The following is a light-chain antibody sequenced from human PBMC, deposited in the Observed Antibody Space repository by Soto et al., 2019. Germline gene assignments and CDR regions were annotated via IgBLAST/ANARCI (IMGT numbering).Light chain of an antibody. V-gene: IGKV1-9*01. CDR3: QQLNSYPIT. J-gene: IGKJ5*01. CDR2: AAS. CDR1: QGISSY. Sequence: DIHITHSPSSLSSFLVDRVTITCRASQGISSYLAWYQQKPGKAPKLLICAASTLQSGVPSRFSGSGSGTEFTLTISSLQPQDFATYYCQQLNSYPITFGQGTRLEIK.